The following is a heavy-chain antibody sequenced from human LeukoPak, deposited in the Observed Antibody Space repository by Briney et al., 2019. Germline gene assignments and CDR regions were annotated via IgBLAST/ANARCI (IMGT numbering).Heavy chain of an antibody. CDR1: GGSISSSSYY. Sequence: SETLSLTCTVSGGSISSSSYYWGWIRQPPGKGLEWIRSIYYSGSAYYNPSLKSRVTISVDTSKNQFSLKLSSVTAADTAVYYCARQGPVGSPYWGQGTLVTVSS. J-gene: IGHJ4*02. CDR2: IYYSGSA. CDR3: ARQGPVGSPY. D-gene: IGHD3-10*01. V-gene: IGHV4-39*07.